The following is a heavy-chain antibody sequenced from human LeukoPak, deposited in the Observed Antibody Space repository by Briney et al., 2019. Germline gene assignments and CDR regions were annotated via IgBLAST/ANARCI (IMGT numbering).Heavy chain of an antibody. CDR2: IIHSGST. Sequence: SETLSLTCTVSGGSISSYYWSWIRQPPGKGLEWIGEIIHSGSTNYNPSLKSRVTISVDTSKNQFSLKLSSVTAADTAVYYCARSTPSIAALDYWGQGTLVTVSS. CDR3: ARSTPSIAALDY. J-gene: IGHJ4*02. CDR1: GGSISSYY. V-gene: IGHV4-34*12. D-gene: IGHD6-6*01.